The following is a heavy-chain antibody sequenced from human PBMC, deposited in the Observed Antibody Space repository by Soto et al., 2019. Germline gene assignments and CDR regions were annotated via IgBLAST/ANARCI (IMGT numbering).Heavy chain of an antibody. CDR3: ARPSGSYSHVPGGEDAFDI. V-gene: IGHV3-48*02. Sequence: PXGSLRLSCSASGFTFSSYSMNWVRQAPGKGLEWVSYISSSSSTIYYADSVKGRFTISRDNAKNSLYLQMNSLRDEDTAVYYCARPSGSYSHVPGGEDAFDIWGQGTMVTVSS. CDR2: ISSSSSTI. CDR1: GFTFSSYS. J-gene: IGHJ3*02. D-gene: IGHD1-26*01.